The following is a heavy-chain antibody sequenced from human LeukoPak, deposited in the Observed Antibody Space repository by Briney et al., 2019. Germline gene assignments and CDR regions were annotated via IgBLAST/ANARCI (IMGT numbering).Heavy chain of an antibody. CDR2: IIPILGIA. CDR1: GGTFSSYT. CDR3: ARESRVAAAGTYYYYMDV. Sequence: SVKVSCKASGGTFSSYTISWVRQAPGQGLEWMGRIIPILGIANYAQKFRGRVTITADKSTSTAYMELSSLRSEDTAVYYCARESRVAAAGTYYYYMDVWGKGTTVTVSS. V-gene: IGHV1-69*04. D-gene: IGHD6-13*01. J-gene: IGHJ6*03.